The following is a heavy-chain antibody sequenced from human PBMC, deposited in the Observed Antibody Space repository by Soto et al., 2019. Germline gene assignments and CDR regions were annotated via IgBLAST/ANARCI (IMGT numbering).Heavy chain of an antibody. CDR1: GVTFRNYS. J-gene: IGHJ4*02. Sequence: VVSLILSCSASGVTFRNYSMSWIRQAPGKGLEWVSAISGDSGITYYADSVKGRFTISRDNSRNTLYLQMNSLRAEDTSVYYCEITSGITVTGHEYWGQGTMVTVSS. CDR2: ISGDSGIT. V-gene: IGHV3-23*01. CDR3: EITSGITVTGHEY. D-gene: IGHD6-19*01.